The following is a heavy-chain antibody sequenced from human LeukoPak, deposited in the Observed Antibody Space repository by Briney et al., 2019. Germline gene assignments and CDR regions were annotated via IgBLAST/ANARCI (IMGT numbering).Heavy chain of an antibody. CDR1: GFSFSSYA. D-gene: IGHD2-21*02. J-gene: IGHJ5*02. Sequence: GGSLRLSCAASGFSFSSYAMHWVRQAPGKGLEWVAVISYDGSNKYYADSVKGRFTISRDNSKNTLYLQMNSLRAEDTAVYYCARDGGHYCGGDCRTLNWFDPWGQGTLVTVSS. V-gene: IGHV3-30-3*01. CDR2: ISYDGSNK. CDR3: ARDGGHYCGGDCRTLNWFDP.